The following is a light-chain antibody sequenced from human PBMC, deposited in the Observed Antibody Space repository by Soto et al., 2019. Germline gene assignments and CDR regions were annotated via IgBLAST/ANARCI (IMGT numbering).Light chain of an antibody. CDR3: QQSHSMPYT. CDR2: GAS. Sequence: GDRVTISCRASQNINMYLNWYQQIPGKAPKLLIFGASWLQTGVPSRFSGSGSGTDFTLTISGLQPEDFAIYYCQQSHSMPYTFGPGTKVDIK. CDR1: QNINMY. J-gene: IGKJ2*01. V-gene: IGKV1-39*01.